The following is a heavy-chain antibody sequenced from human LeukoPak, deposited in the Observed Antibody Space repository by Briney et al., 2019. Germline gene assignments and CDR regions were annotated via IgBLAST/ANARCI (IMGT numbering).Heavy chain of an antibody. Sequence: PGGSLRLSCAASGFTFSSYWMSWVRQAPGKGLEWVAVISYDGSNKYYADSVKGRFTISRDNSKNTLYLQMNSLRAEDTAVYYCAKVPYYYDTSGLDWYFDLWGRGTLVTVSS. J-gene: IGHJ2*01. CDR1: GFTFSSYW. D-gene: IGHD3-22*01. CDR2: ISYDGSNK. CDR3: AKVPYYYDTSGLDWYFDL. V-gene: IGHV3-30*18.